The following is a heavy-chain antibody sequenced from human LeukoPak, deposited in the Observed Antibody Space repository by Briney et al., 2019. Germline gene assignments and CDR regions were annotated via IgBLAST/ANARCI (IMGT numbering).Heavy chain of an antibody. CDR1: GFTFSSYS. D-gene: IGHD3-3*01. Sequence: PGGSLRLSCAASGFTFSSYSMNWVRQAPGKGLEWVSYISSSSSTIYYADSVKGRFTISRDNAKNSLYLQMNSLRAEDTAVYYCARDNYDFWSGYYPEAFDIWGQGTMVTVSS. CDR3: ARDNYDFWSGYYPEAFDI. V-gene: IGHV3-48*01. J-gene: IGHJ3*02. CDR2: ISSSSSTI.